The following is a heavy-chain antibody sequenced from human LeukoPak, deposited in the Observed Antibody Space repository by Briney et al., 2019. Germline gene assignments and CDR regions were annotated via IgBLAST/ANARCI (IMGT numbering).Heavy chain of an antibody. CDR3: ASLARGY. CDR2: INHSGST. V-gene: IGHV4-34*01. CDR1: GGSFSGYY. D-gene: IGHD3-3*02. Sequence: SETLSLTCAVYGGSFSGYYWSWIRQPPGKGLEWIGEINHSGSTNYNPSLKSRVTISVDTSKNQFSLKLSSVTAADTAVYYCASLARGYWGQGTLVTVSS. J-gene: IGHJ4*02.